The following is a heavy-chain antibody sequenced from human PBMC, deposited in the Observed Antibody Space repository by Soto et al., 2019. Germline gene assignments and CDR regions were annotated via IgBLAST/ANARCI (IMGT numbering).Heavy chain of an antibody. D-gene: IGHD3-10*01. CDR2: IYPGDSAT. V-gene: IGHV5-51*01. J-gene: IGHJ3*02. CDR3: ARHFSGEAADSFDI. CDR1: GYSFTSYW. Sequence: GESLKISCKGSGYSFTSYWIGWVRQMPGKGLEWMGIIYPGDSATRYSPSFQGQVPISAEKSTSTAYLQWSSLKASDTSIDYCARHFSGEAADSFDIWGQGTMVTVSS.